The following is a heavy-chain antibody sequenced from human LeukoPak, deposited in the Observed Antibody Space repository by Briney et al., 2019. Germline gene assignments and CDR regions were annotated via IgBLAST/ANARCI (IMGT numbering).Heavy chain of an antibody. CDR1: GFTFSSYG. D-gene: IGHD6-19*01. CDR3: ARDSGAGTDDAFDI. V-gene: IGHV3-21*05. Sequence: GGSLRLSCAASGFTFSSYGMHWVRQAPGKGLEWVSYISSSSSYTNYADSVKGRFTISRDNAKNSLYLQMNSLRAEDTAVYYCARDSGAGTDDAFDIWGQGTMVTVSS. CDR2: ISSSSSYT. J-gene: IGHJ3*02.